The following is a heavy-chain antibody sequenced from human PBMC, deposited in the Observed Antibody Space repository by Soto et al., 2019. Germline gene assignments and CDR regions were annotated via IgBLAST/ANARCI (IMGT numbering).Heavy chain of an antibody. V-gene: IGHV1-2*02. D-gene: IGHD2-21*02. CDR2: INPNSGDT. Sequence: QVQLVQSGTEVKRPGDSVKVSCKASGYTFTGYYVHWVRQAPGQGLEWMGWINPNSGDTYLAQRFQGRVTMNRDTSIGTAYMELRGLTSDDTAVYYCARGDREVTWYDYWGQGTLVTVSS. CDR1: GYTFTGYY. J-gene: IGHJ4*02. CDR3: ARGDREVTWYDY.